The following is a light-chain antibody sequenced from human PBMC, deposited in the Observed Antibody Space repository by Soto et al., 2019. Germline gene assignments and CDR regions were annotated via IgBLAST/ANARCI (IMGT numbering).Light chain of an antibody. CDR2: AAS. CDR3: LQDYNYPRT. Sequence: AIQMTQSPSYLSASVGERVTITCRASQGIRNDLGWYQQKPGKAPKLLIYAASSLQSGVPSRFRGSGSGTDFTLTISSLQPEDFATYYCLQDYNYPRTFGQGTKVEIK. J-gene: IGKJ1*01. V-gene: IGKV1-6*01. CDR1: QGIRND.